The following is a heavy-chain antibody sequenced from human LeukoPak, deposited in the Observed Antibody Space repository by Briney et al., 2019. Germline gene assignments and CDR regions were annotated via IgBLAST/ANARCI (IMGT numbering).Heavy chain of an antibody. J-gene: IGHJ4*02. Sequence: PSETLSLTCAVYGGPFSGYYWSWIRQPPGKGLEWIGEINHSGSTNYNPSLKSRVTISVDTSKNQFSLKLSSVTAADTAVYYCARGALDYYDSSGRCFYDYWGQGTLVTVSS. D-gene: IGHD3-22*01. CDR1: GGPFSGYY. V-gene: IGHV4-34*01. CDR2: INHSGST. CDR3: ARGALDYYDSSGRCFYDY.